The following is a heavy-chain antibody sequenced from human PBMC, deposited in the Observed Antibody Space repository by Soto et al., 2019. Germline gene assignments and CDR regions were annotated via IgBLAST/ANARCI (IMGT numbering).Heavy chain of an antibody. V-gene: IGHV3-21*01. D-gene: IGHD4-17*01. J-gene: IGHJ4*02. CDR2: IGWSDTDM. CDR1: GFAFNTYT. Sequence: EVQLVESGGGLVKPGGSLRLSCAASGFAFNTYTMNWVRQAPGKGLEWVSSIGWSDTDMYYADSVRGRFTISRDNAENSLYLQMNSLRAEDTAVYYCVGGDHRGYWGQGTLVTVSS. CDR3: VGGDHRGY.